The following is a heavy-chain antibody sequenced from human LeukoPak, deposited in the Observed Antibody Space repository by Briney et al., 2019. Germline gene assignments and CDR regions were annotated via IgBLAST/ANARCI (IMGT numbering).Heavy chain of an antibody. CDR2: IKQDGSEK. CDR3: AREYSSLDAFDI. CDR1: GFTFSSYG. Sequence: GGSLRLSCAASGFTFSSYGMHWVRQAPGKGLEWVANIKQDGSEKYYVDSVKGRFTISRDNVKNSLYLQMNSLRAEDTAVYYCAREYSSLDAFDIWGQGTMVTVSS. V-gene: IGHV3-7*01. D-gene: IGHD6-13*01. J-gene: IGHJ3*02.